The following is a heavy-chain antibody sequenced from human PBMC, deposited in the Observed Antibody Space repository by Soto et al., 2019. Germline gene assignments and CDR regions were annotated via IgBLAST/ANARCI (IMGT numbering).Heavy chain of an antibody. J-gene: IGHJ4*02. Sequence: TLVTLSLTCSVSGFDISRGCYWSWVRQPPGKGLEWIGSIYPSVSSYHNPSLATRLRLSIDTSKNQFTLNLTSVTAADTALYFCAREKVGTTFFDNWGQGIQVTVSS. CDR2: IYPSVSS. V-gene: IGHV4-38-2*02. D-gene: IGHD1-1*01. CDR1: GFDISRGCY. CDR3: AREKVGTTFFDN.